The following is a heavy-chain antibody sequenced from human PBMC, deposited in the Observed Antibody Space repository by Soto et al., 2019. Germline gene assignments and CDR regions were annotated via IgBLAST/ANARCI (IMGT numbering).Heavy chain of an antibody. V-gene: IGHV4-31*02. D-gene: IGHD3-22*01. J-gene: IGHJ4*02. CDR1: GGSISSGDYY. CDR3: ARDFPYDSSGTLGY. CDR2: IYYSGST. Sequence: SETLSLTCTVSGGSISSGDYYWSWIRQHPGKGLEWIGYIYYSGSTYYNPSLKSRVTISVDTSKNQFSLKLSSVTAADTAVYYCARDFPYDSSGTLGYWGQGTLVTVSS.